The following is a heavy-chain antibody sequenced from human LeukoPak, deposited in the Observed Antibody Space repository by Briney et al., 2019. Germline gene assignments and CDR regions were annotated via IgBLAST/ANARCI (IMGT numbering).Heavy chain of an antibody. V-gene: IGHV4-34*01. Sequence: SETLSLTCAVYGGSFSGYYWSWIRQPPGKGLEWIGEISHSGSTNYNPSLKSRVTISVDTSKNQFSLKLSSVTAADTAVYYCARGRGYQLLYWGQGTLVTVSS. CDR3: ARGRGYQLLY. CDR2: ISHSGST. D-gene: IGHD2-2*01. CDR1: GGSFSGYY. J-gene: IGHJ4*02.